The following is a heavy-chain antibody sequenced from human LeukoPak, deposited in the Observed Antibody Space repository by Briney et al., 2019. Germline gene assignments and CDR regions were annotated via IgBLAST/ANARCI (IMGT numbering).Heavy chain of an antibody. CDR3: ARKSRYSGSYLGVDY. CDR1: GYTFTSYG. Sequence: ASVKVSCKASGYTFTSYGISWVRQAPGQGLEWMGWISAYNGNTNYAQKLQGRVTMTTDTSTSTAYMELRSLRSDDTAVYYCARKSRYSGSYLGVDYWGQGTLVTVSS. CDR2: ISAYNGNT. J-gene: IGHJ4*02. D-gene: IGHD1-26*01. V-gene: IGHV1-18*01.